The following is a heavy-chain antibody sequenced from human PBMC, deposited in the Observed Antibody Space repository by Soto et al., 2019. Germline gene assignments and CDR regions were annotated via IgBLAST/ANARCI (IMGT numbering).Heavy chain of an antibody. CDR2: IKSKTDGGTT. J-gene: IGHJ4*02. CDR1: GFASINAW. CDR3: TTEGPYYFDY. Sequence: GWSLRLACASSGFASINAWISWVRQAPGKGLEWVGRIKSKTDGGTTDYAAPVKGRFTISRDDSKNTLYLQMNSLKTEDTAVYYCTTEGPYYFDYWGQGTLVTVSS. V-gene: IGHV3-15*01.